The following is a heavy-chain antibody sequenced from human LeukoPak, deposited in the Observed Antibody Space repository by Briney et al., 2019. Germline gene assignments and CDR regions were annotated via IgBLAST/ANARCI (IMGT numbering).Heavy chain of an antibody. CDR3: ARHTISDIVATSTFDY. Sequence: SETLSLTCTVSGGSISSSSYYWGWIRQPPGKGLEWIGSIYYSGSTYYNPSLKSRVTISVDTSKNQFSLKLSSVTAADTAVYYCARHTISDIVATSTFDYWGQGTLVTVSS. V-gene: IGHV4-39*07. D-gene: IGHD5-12*01. CDR2: IYYSGST. CDR1: GGSISSSSYY. J-gene: IGHJ4*02.